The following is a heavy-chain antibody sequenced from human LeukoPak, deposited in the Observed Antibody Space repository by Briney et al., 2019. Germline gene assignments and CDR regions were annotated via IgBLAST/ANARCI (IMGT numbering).Heavy chain of an antibody. CDR2: IYPGDSDT. CDR3: ASPTGGYSSGWSV. V-gene: IGHV5-51*01. J-gene: IGHJ4*02. CDR1: GYSFSTYW. D-gene: IGHD6-19*01. Sequence: GESLKISCKGSGYSFSTYWIGWVRQMPGKGLEWMGIIYPGDSDTRYSPSFQGQVTISADKSISTAYLQWSSLKASDTAMYYCASPTGGYSSGWSVWCQGTLVTVSS.